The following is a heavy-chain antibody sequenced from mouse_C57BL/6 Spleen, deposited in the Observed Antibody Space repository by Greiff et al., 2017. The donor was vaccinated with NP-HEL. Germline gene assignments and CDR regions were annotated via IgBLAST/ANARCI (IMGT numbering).Heavy chain of an antibody. CDR1: GFTFSDYY. D-gene: IGHD2-5*01. J-gene: IGHJ4*01. Sequence: EVKVVESEGGLVQPGSSMKLSCTASGFTFSDYYMAWVRQVPEKGLEWVANINYDGSSTYYLDSLKSRFIISRDNAKNILYLQMSSLKSEDTATYYCARCLDSNYNYYAMDYWGQGTSVTVSS. V-gene: IGHV5-16*01. CDR2: INYDGSST. CDR3: ARCLDSNYNYYAMDY.